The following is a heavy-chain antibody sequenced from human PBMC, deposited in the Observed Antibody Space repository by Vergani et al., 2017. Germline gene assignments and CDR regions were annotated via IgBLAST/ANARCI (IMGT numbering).Heavy chain of an antibody. CDR2: INPSGGHT. CDR1: GYTFSNYY. D-gene: IGHD3-9*01. CDR3: ARGDYGIGTGYRY. V-gene: IGHV1-46*03. Sequence: QVQVVQSGAEVKKSGSSVKVSCKTSGYTFSNYYMHLVRQPPGQGLEWMGIINPSGGHTNYAQKFQGRVTMTRDTSTSTVYMELSSLRSEDTAIYYCARGDYGIGTGYRYWGQGTLVTVSA. J-gene: IGHJ4*02.